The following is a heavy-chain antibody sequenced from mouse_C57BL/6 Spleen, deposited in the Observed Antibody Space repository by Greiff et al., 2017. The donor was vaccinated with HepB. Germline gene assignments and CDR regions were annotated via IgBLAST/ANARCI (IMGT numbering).Heavy chain of an antibody. CDR3: ARSGTTVVALDD. J-gene: IGHJ2*01. CDR1: GYTFTSYW. Sequence: QVQLQQPGAELVKPGASVKLSCKASGYTFTSYWMHWVKQRPGQGLEWIGMIHPNSGSTNYNEKFKSKATLTVDKSSSTAYMQLSSLTSEDSAVYYCARSGTTVVALDDWGQGTTLTVSS. D-gene: IGHD1-1*01. CDR2: IHPNSGST. V-gene: IGHV1-64*01.